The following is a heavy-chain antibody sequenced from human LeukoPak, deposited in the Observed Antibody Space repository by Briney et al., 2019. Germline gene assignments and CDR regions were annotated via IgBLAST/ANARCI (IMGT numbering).Heavy chain of an antibody. V-gene: IGHV4-4*02. D-gene: IGHD2-15*01. J-gene: IGHJ4*02. CDR3: ARYRDPLGYCSGGSCYPYFDY. Sequence: PSGTLSLTCAVSGGSISSSNWGSGVRQPPGEGLEWIGEIYHSGSTNYNPSLKSRDTISVVEYRNQVAVKLSSVTAADTAVYYCARYRDPLGYCSGGSCYPYFDYWGQGTLVTVSS. CDR2: IYHSGST. CDR1: GGSISSSNW.